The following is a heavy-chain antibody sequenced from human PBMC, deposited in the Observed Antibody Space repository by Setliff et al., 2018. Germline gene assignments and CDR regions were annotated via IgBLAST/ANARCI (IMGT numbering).Heavy chain of an antibody. D-gene: IGHD3-22*01. CDR2: IFARGSM. V-gene: IGHV4-61*10. CDR1: GGSISSGNYY. Sequence: PSETLSLTCTVSGGSISSGNYYWIWIRQPAGKALEWLGHIFARGSMNYNPSLRSRITISQDRSENQFSLTLSSVTAADTAVYYCARAAKYDSSGYYGFWFDPWGQGNLVTVSS. J-gene: IGHJ5*02. CDR3: ARAAKYDSSGYYGFWFDP.